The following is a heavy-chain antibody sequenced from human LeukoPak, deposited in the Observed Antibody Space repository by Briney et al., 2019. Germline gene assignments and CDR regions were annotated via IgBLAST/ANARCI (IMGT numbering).Heavy chain of an antibody. V-gene: IGHV5-51*01. J-gene: IGHJ4*02. CDR3: ARHSRVSGLTGY. Sequence: GESLKISCQTSGYSFTNYWIGWVRQMPGKGLEWMGFIYPGDSDTRYSPSFQGQVTISADKSISSAYLQWSSLKASDTGIYYCARHSRVSGLTGYWGQGTLVTVSS. CDR1: GYSFTNYW. CDR2: IYPGDSDT. D-gene: IGHD2-15*01.